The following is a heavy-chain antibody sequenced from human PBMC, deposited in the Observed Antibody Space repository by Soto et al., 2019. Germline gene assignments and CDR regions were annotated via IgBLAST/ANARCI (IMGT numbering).Heavy chain of an antibody. V-gene: IGHV3-23*01. CDR1: GFTFSSYS. J-gene: IGHJ6*02. CDR3: AKDSQTSYYDFWSGSRTPYYYYGMDV. D-gene: IGHD3-3*01. CDR2: ISGSGGST. Sequence: GGSLRLSCAASGFTFSSYSMSWVHQAPGKGLEWVSAISGSGGSTYYADSVKGRFTISRDNSKNTLYLQMNSLRAEDTAVYYCAKDSQTSYYDFWSGSRTPYYYYGMDVWGQGTTVTVSS.